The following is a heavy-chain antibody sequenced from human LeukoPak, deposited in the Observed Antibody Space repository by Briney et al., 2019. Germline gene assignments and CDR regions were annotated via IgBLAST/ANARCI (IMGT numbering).Heavy chain of an antibody. Sequence: SETLSLTCTVSGDSISGYYWSWIRQPPGKGLEWIAFIHSSGTTNYNPSLKSRVSISVDTSKNQFSLKLSSVTAADTAVYYCAGPALAVAGGGMDVWGQGTTVTVSS. CDR2: IHSSGTT. D-gene: IGHD6-19*01. J-gene: IGHJ6*02. CDR1: GDSISGYY. V-gene: IGHV4-59*01. CDR3: AGPALAVAGGGMDV.